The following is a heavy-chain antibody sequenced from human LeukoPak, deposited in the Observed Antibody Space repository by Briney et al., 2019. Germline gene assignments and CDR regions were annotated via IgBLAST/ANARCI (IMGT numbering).Heavy chain of an antibody. D-gene: IGHD5-18*01. CDR1: SFTFSSYN. Sequence: GGSLRLSCAASSFTFSSYNMNWVRQAPGKGLEWVSSISSSSSYIYYADSVKGRFTISRDNAKNSLYLQMNSLRAEDTAVYYCARDLGTADDYWGQGTLVTVSS. CDR3: ARDLGTADDY. V-gene: IGHV3-21*01. CDR2: ISSSSSYI. J-gene: IGHJ4*02.